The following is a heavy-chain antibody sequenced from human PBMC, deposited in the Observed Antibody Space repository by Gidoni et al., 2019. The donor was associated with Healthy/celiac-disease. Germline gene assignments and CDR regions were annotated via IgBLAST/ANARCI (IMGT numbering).Heavy chain of an antibody. D-gene: IGHD6-6*01. J-gene: IGHJ6*03. Sequence: QGLEWMGGIIPIFGTANYAQKFQGRVTITADESTSTAYMELSSLRSEDTAVYYCARGYSSSPGIVSMDVWGKGTTVTVSS. CDR2: IIPIFGTA. V-gene: IGHV1-69*01. CDR3: ARGYSSSPGIVSMDV.